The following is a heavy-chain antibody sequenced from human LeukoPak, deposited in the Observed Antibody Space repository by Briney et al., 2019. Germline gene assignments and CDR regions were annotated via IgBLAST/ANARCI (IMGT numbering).Heavy chain of an antibody. Sequence: GGSLRLSCAASGFTFSSYGMHWVRQAPGKGLEGVAVKSYDGSNKYYADSVKGRFTISRDNSKNTLYLQMNSLRAEDTAVYYCAKGGKRWLQSPGAYFDYWGQGTLVTVSS. J-gene: IGHJ4*02. CDR1: GFTFSSYG. V-gene: IGHV3-30*18. CDR2: KSYDGSNK. D-gene: IGHD5-24*01. CDR3: AKGGKRWLQSPGAYFDY.